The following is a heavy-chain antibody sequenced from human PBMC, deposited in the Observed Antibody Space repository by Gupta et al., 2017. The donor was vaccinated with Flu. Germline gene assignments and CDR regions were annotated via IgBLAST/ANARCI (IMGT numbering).Heavy chain of an antibody. CDR2: IKDKPNGYTR. D-gene: IGHD1-7*01. CDR3: ARVPTYGNYLDC. J-gene: IGHJ4*02. Sequence: RQAPGKALEWVGLIKDKPNGYTREYAASVKDRFTISRDDSKNLLFLQMNSLKTEDTAVYYCARVPTYGNYLDCWGQGTLVTVSS. V-gene: IGHV3-72*01.